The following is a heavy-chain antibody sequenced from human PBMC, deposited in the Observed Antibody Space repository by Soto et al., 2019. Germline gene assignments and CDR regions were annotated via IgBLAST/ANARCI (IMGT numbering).Heavy chain of an antibody. D-gene: IGHD6-25*01. Sequence: YETLSLTCTVSGASIGSFHWSWVRQPPGTGLEWIGFLFSRGTANYNPSFKSRVTISVDTSKSQFSLKLTSVTAADTAIYSCARPHPRRVAAVEIPFDVWGKGTLVTFSS. CDR2: LFSRGTA. V-gene: IGHV4-59*01. CDR1: GASIGSFH. CDR3: ARPHPRRVAAVEIPFDV. J-gene: IGHJ4*02.